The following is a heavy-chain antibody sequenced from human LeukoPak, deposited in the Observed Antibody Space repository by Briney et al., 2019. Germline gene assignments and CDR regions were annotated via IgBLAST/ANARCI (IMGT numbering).Heavy chain of an antibody. J-gene: IGHJ3*02. Sequence: PGGSLRLSCAASGFTFSSYEVNWVRQAPGKGLEWVSYISSSGSTIYYADSVKGRFTISRDNAKNSLYLQMNSLRAEDTAVYYCARGMYYYDSSGYVFDIWGQGTMVTVSS. D-gene: IGHD3-22*01. CDR1: GFTFSSYE. CDR2: ISSSGSTI. V-gene: IGHV3-48*03. CDR3: ARGMYYYDSSGYVFDI.